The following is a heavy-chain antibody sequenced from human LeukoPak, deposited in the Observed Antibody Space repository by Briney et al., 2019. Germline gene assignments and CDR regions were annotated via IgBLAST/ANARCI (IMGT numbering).Heavy chain of an antibody. CDR2: MNPKTGNT. CDR1: GYTFTNFD. D-gene: IGHD4-11*01. Sequence: ASVKVSCKASGYTFTNFDINWVRQATGQGLEWMGWMNPKTGNTGSAQRLQGRVTITGNTSISTAYMELSSLRSEDTAVYYCVRIDYSNAFDIWGQGTMVTVSS. V-gene: IGHV1-8*01. CDR3: VRIDYSNAFDI. J-gene: IGHJ3*02.